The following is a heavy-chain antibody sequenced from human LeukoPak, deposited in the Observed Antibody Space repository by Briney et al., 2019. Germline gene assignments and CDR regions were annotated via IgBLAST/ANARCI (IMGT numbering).Heavy chain of an antibody. J-gene: IGHJ6*02. Sequence: PSETLSLTCTVSGGPIASYYWSWIRQPPGKGLEWIGYIYYSGSTNYNPSLKSRVTISVDTSKNQFSLKLSSVTAADTAVYYCASSRPYFYGMDVWGQGTTVTVSS. V-gene: IGHV4-59*01. CDR3: ASSRPYFYGMDV. CDR1: GGPIASYY. CDR2: IYYSGST.